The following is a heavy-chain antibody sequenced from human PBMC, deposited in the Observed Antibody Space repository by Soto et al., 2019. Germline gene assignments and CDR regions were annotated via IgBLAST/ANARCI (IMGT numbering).Heavy chain of an antibody. CDR1: GGTFSSYA. V-gene: IGHV1-69*13. Sequence: ASVKVSCKASGGTFSSYAISWVRQAPGQGLEWMGGIIPIFGTANYAQKFQGRVTITADESTSTAYMELSSLRSEDTAVYYCHVGPWGDIVVVPAAMAAYYYYGMDVWGQGTTVTVSS. J-gene: IGHJ6*02. CDR3: HVGPWGDIVVVPAAMAAYYYYGMDV. D-gene: IGHD2-2*01. CDR2: IIPIFGTA.